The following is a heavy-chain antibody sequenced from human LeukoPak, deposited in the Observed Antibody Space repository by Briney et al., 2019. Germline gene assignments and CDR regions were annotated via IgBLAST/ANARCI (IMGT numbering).Heavy chain of an antibody. CDR1: GGSISSGGYS. V-gene: IGHV4-30-4*07. Sequence: SQTLPLTCGVSGGSISSGGYSWSWIRQPPGKAPEWIGYIFRSGTTYYNPSLQSRVTISIDTSKNQFSLKLRFVTAADTAVYYCARVPLWFGESPFDYWGQGTLVTVSS. CDR2: IFRSGTT. J-gene: IGHJ4*02. D-gene: IGHD3-10*01. CDR3: ARVPLWFGESPFDY.